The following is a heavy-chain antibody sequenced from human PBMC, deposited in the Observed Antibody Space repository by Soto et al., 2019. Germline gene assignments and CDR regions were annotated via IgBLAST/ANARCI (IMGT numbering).Heavy chain of an antibody. V-gene: IGHV5-51*01. J-gene: IGHJ6*02. D-gene: IGHD6-13*01. Sequence: PGESLKISCKCSGYSFTSYWIGWVRQMPGKGLEWMGIIYPGDSDTRYSPSFQGQVTISADKSINTAYLQWSSLKASDTAMYYCATTSAAGKYYYGMDGWGQGTTVTVS. CDR3: ATTSAAGKYYYGMDG. CDR1: GYSFTSYW. CDR2: IYPGDSDT.